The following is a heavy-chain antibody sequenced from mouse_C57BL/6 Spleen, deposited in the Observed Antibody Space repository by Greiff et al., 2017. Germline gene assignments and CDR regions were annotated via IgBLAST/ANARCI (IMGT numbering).Heavy chain of an antibody. J-gene: IGHJ3*01. CDR3: ARNYYGNYGFAY. V-gene: IGHV5-17*01. CDR1: GFTFSDYG. D-gene: IGHD2-1*01. Sequence: DVKLQESGGGLVKPGGSLKLSCAASGFTFSDYGMHWVRQAPEKGLEWVAYISSGSSTIYYADTVKGRFTISRDNAKNTLFLQMTSLRSEDTAMYYCARNYYGNYGFAYWGQGTLVTVSA. CDR2: ISSGSSTI.